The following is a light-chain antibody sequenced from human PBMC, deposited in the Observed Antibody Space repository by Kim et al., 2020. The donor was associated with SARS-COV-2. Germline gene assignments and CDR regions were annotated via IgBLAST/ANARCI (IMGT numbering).Light chain of an antibody. Sequence: GQSVTISCTGTNSDIGISKYVSWYQQHPGKAPNLIIYEVTKRPSGVPDRFSASKSGNVASLTVSGLQAEDEAEYYCSSYAGSNTYVFGTGTKVTVL. J-gene: IGLJ1*01. CDR2: EVT. CDR1: NSDIGISKY. CDR3: SSYAGSNTYV. V-gene: IGLV2-8*01.